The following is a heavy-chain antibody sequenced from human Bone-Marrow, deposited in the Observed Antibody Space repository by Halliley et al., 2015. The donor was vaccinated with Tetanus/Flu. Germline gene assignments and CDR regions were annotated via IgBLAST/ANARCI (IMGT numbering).Heavy chain of an antibody. CDR3: VRHEKGDGANAY. V-gene: IGHV5-51*03. Sequence: QLVQSGAEVKKPGESLKISCKGSGYMFPNYWIGWVRQMPGKGREWMGNIYPAYSDTRYSLTFEGQVTSSADKSISTAYLQWSSQKASDTAVYYCVRHEKGDGANAYWGRGTLDTFSS. CDR1: GYMFPNYW. CDR2: IYPAYSDT. J-gene: IGHJ4*01. D-gene: IGHD2-21*02.